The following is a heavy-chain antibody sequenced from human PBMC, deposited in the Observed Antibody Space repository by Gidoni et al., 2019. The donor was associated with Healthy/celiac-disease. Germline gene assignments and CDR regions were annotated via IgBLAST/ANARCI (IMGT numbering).Heavy chain of an antibody. D-gene: IGHD3-10*01. V-gene: IGHV3-30*18. CDR1: GFTFSSYG. CDR2: ISYDGSNK. J-gene: IGHJ4*02. CDR3: AKDWRQYGSGSYYYFDY. Sequence: QVQLVESGGGVVQPGRSLRLSCAASGFTFSSYGMHWVRQAPGKGLEWVAVISYDGSNKYYADSVKGRFTISRDNSKNTLYLQMNSLRAEDTAVYYCAKDWRQYGSGSYYYFDYWGQGTLVTVSS.